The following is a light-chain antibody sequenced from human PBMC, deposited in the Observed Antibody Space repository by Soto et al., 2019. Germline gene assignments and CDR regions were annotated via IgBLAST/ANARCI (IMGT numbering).Light chain of an antibody. J-gene: IGLJ2*01. V-gene: IGLV2-14*01. CDR2: EVT. Sequence: QSALTQPPSASGSPGQSLTISCTGTSSDVGFYNFVSWYQQRPGKAPKLVIYEVTKRPSGVSNRFSGSKSGNTASLTISGLQAEDEADYYCSSYTSSSTLVVFGGGTKLTVL. CDR3: SSYTSSSTLVV. CDR1: SSDVGFYNF.